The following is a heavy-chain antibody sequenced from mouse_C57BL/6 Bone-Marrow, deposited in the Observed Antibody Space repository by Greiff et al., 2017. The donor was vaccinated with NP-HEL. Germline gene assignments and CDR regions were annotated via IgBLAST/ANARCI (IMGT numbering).Heavy chain of an antibody. CDR1: GFSINSDCY. CDR2: TFYSGIT. V-gene: IGHV3-3*01. CDR3: ARECYSNYGWYVDV. Sequence: EVQGVESGPSLVRPSQTLSLTCTVTGFSINSDCYWIWIRQFPGNKLEYIGYTFYSGITYYNPSLESRTYITRDTSKNQFSLKLSSVTTEDTATYYCARECYSNYGWYVDVWGTGTTVTVSS. J-gene: IGHJ1*03. D-gene: IGHD2-5*01.